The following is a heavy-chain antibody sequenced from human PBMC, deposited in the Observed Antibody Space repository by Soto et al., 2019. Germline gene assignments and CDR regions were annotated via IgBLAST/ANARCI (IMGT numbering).Heavy chain of an antibody. CDR1: CGSISSSGYY. V-gene: IGHV4-61*05. J-gene: IGHJ4*02. D-gene: IGHD5-12*01. CDR3: ARSRSTRQPFDY. CDR2: IYYTGSP. Sequence: SETLSLTCTVSCGSISSSGYYWGRNRQPPGRSLEWIGHIYYTGSPTYNPSLKSRVTISENTSKKTVSLTLISVTAEDTAVYYCARSRSTRQPFDYWGRGTLVTVSS.